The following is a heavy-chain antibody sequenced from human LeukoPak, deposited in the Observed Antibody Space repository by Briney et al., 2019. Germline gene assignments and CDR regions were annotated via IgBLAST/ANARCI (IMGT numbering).Heavy chain of an antibody. CDR3: ATLSYAGVTFENYFDY. Sequence: GESLKISCKGSGYSFTSYWIGWARQMPGKGLEWIGIVYPGDSDTRYSPSFQGRVTISADKSISTAYLQWSSLKASDTAMYYCATLSYAGVTFENYFDYWGQGTLVTVSS. CDR1: GYSFTSYW. J-gene: IGHJ4*02. D-gene: IGHD2-21*02. CDR2: VYPGDSDT. V-gene: IGHV5-51*01.